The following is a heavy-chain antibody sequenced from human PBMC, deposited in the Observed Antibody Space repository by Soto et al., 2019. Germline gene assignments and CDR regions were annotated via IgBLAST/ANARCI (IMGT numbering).Heavy chain of an antibody. V-gene: IGHV3-23*01. CDR2: ISGSGGST. Sequence: GGSLRLSCAASGFTFSSYAMSWVRQAPGKGLEWVSSISGSGGSTHYADSVKGRFTISRDNSKNTLYLQMNSLRAEDTAVFYCAKSVGFSYGFGSYYFDYWGQGTLVTVSS. CDR1: GFTFSSYA. D-gene: IGHD5-18*01. CDR3: AKSVGFSYGFGSYYFDY. J-gene: IGHJ4*02.